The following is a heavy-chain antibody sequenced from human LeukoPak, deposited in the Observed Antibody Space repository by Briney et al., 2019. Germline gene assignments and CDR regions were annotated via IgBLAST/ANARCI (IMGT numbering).Heavy chain of an antibody. D-gene: IGHD3-10*01. V-gene: IGHV4-59*01. CDR3: ARVGAMVRGVIWAGYYYMDV. CDR1: GGSISSYY. Sequence: PSETLSLTCTVSGGSISSYYWSWIRQPPGKGLEWIGYIYYSGSTNYNPSPKSRVTISVDTSKNQFSLKLSSVTAADTAVYYCARVGAMVRGVIWAGYYYMDVWGKGTTVTVSS. CDR2: IYYSGST. J-gene: IGHJ6*03.